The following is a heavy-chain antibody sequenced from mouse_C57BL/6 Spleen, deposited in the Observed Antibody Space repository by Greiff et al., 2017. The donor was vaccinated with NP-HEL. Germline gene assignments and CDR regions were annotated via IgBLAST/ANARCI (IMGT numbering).Heavy chain of an antibody. CDR2: IDPETGGT. D-gene: IGHD1-1*01. J-gene: IGHJ3*01. V-gene: IGHV1-15*01. CDR3: TSHYYGSSYGFDY. Sequence: QVQLQQSGAELVRPGASVTLSCKASGYAFTDYEMHWVKQTPVHGLEWIGAIDPETGGTAYNQKFKGRAILTAVKASSTAYMALRSLTSEDSAVYYGTSHYYGSSYGFDYWGQGTLVTVSA. CDR1: GYAFTDYE.